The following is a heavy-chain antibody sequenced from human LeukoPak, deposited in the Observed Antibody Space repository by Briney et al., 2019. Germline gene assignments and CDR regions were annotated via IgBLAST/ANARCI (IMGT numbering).Heavy chain of an antibody. D-gene: IGHD3-22*01. J-gene: IGHJ4*02. CDR1: GFTFSSYA. Sequence: GGSLRLSCAASGFTFSSYAMTRVRQAPGKGLEWVSASSGSGGSTYYADSVKGRFTTSRDNSKNTLYLQMNSLRAEDTAVYYCAKDGYYDSSGWGVYFDYWGQGTLVTVSS. V-gene: IGHV3-23*01. CDR2: SSGSGGST. CDR3: AKDGYYDSSGWGVYFDY.